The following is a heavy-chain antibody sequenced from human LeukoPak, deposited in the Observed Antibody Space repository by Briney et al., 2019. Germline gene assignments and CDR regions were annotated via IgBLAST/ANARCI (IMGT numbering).Heavy chain of an antibody. CDR1: GFTFSASW. Sequence: GGSLRLSCAASGFTFSASWMTWVRQAPGKGLEWMVNIKEDGSTKSYVDSVKGRFTISRDNAKNSLYLQMNSLRAEDTAVYYCAELGITMIGGVWGKGTTVTISS. J-gene: IGHJ6*04. D-gene: IGHD3-10*02. V-gene: IGHV3-7*01. CDR2: IKEDGSTK. CDR3: AELGITMIGGV.